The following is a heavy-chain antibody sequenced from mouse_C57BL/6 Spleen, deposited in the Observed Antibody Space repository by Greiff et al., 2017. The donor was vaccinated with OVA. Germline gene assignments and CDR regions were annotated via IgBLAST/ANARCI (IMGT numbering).Heavy chain of an antibody. D-gene: IGHD2-4*01. CDR1: GYTFTDYY. Sequence: VQLQQSGPVLVKPGASVKMSCKASGYTFTDYYMNWVKQSHGKSLEWIGVINPYNGGTSYNQKFKGKATLTVDKSSSTAYMELNSLTSEDSAVYYCARSDDSYYFDYWGQGTTLTVSS. V-gene: IGHV1-19*01. CDR2: INPYNGGT. CDR3: ARSDDSYYFDY. J-gene: IGHJ2*01.